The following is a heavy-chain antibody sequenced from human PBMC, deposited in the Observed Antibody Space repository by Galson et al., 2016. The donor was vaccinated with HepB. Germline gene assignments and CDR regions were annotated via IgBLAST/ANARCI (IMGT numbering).Heavy chain of an antibody. D-gene: IGHD3-22*01. CDR1: VGSITDYR. V-gene: IGHV4-59*01. J-gene: IGHJ4*02. Sequence: SETLSLTCSVSVGSITDYRWSWIRQPPGKGLEWIGYFYGSGRTDYNPSLKSRVTLSVDTSKNQFSLKLSSMTAADTAVYYCARSGAYYIFDFWGQGTLVTVSS. CDR2: FYGSGRT. CDR3: ARSGAYYIFDF.